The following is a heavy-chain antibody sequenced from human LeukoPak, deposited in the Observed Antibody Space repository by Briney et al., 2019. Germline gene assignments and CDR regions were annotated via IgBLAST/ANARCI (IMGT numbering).Heavy chain of an antibody. CDR2: IYYSGST. Sequence: SETLSLTCTVSGGSISSSSYYWGWIRQPPGKGLEWIGSIYYSGSTYYNPSLKSRVTISVDTSKNQFSLKLSSVTAADTAVYYCARDRGGYYTPVPDYWGQGTLVTVSS. CDR1: GGSISSSSYY. CDR3: ARDRGGYYTPVPDY. D-gene: IGHD3-3*01. J-gene: IGHJ4*02. V-gene: IGHV4-39*07.